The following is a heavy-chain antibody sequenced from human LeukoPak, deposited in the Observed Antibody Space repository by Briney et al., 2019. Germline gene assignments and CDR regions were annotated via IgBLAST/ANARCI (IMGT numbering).Heavy chain of an antibody. Sequence: GGSLRLSCSASGFTFSTYAMHWVRQAPGKGLEYFSAISSNGRSTYYADSVKGRFTISRDNSKNTLYLQMSSLRGEDTAVYYCVKVMWDTVMAGYFDYWGQGTLATVSS. J-gene: IGHJ4*02. CDR3: VKVMWDTVMAGYFDY. V-gene: IGHV3-64D*06. D-gene: IGHD5-18*01. CDR1: GFTFSTYA. CDR2: ISSNGRST.